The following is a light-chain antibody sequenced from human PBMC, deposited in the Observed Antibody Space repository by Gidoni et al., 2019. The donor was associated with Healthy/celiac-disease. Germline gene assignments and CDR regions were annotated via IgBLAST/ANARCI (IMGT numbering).Light chain of an antibody. V-gene: IGKV1-39*01. CDR2: AAS. CDR3: QPSADVHGGLT. J-gene: IGKJ3*01. CDR1: QTIGSS. Sequence: IRMTQSPSSLSASGGDRVTITCRTSQTIGSSFIWYQQKPGKAPNLLIYAASSLQSGVPSRCSGSGSGTDFTLTINSLEPDDFAIYFCQPSADVHGGLTFGPGTKVDVK.